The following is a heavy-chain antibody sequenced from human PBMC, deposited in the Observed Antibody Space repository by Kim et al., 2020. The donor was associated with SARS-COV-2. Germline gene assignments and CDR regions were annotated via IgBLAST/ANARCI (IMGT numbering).Heavy chain of an antibody. Sequence: SGKGRFTISRDNSKNMVYLQMNSLRAADTAVYFCAKSKLYSSGWYQDYFDYWGQGTLVTGSS. J-gene: IGHJ4*02. D-gene: IGHD6-19*01. V-gene: IGHV3-23*01. CDR3: AKSKLYSSGWYQDYFDY.